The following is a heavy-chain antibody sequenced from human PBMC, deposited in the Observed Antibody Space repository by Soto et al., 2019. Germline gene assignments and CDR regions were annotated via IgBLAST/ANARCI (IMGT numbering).Heavy chain of an antibody. D-gene: IGHD2-8*02. V-gene: IGHV3-30*18. J-gene: IGHJ6*02. Sequence: QVQLVESGGGVVQPGRSLRLSCAASRFTFSSYGMHWVRQAPGKGLEWVAAISYDGSNKNYADSVKGRFTIYRDNSKNTQYVQMDGLRGEDTAVYPCAKGLVGYVFGMQGYHYGMDVWGQGTTVTVSS. CDR3: AKGLVGYVFGMQGYHYGMDV. CDR1: RFTFSSYG. CDR2: ISYDGSNK.